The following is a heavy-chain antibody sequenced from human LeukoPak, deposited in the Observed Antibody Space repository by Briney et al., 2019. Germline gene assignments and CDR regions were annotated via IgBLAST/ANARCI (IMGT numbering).Heavy chain of an antibody. CDR2: ISYDGSNK. CDR1: GFTFSSYG. CDR3: AKEEPLGGSGDQFDY. D-gene: IGHD3-10*01. Sequence: GSLRLSCAASGFTFSSYGMHWVRQAPGKGLEWVAVISYDGSNKYYADSVKGRFTISRDNSKNTLYLQMNSLRAEDTAVYYCAKEEPLGGSGDQFDYWGQGTLVTVSS. J-gene: IGHJ4*02. V-gene: IGHV3-30*18.